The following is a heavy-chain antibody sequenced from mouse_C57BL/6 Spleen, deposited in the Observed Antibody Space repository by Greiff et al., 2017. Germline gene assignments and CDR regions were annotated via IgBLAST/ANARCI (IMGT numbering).Heavy chain of an antibody. CDR3: ARGDFPLAY. CDR1: GYTFTSYW. V-gene: IGHV1-61*01. CDR2: IYPSDSET. J-gene: IGHJ3*01. Sequence: QVQLQQPGAELVRPGSSVKLSCKASGYTFTSYWMDWVKQRPGQGLEWIGNIYPSDSETHYNQKFKDKATLTVDKSSSTAYMQLSSLTSEDSAVYYCARGDFPLAYWGQGTLVTVSA.